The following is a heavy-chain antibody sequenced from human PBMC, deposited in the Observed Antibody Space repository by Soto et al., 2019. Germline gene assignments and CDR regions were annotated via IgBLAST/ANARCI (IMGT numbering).Heavy chain of an antibody. J-gene: IGHJ5*01. CDR3: ASDLFRQGASYYWFET. D-gene: IGHD2-21*01. CDR2: VDHSGSF. CDR1: GGSLSDYY. V-gene: IGHV4-34*01. Sequence: QVQLQQWGAGLLKPSETLSLTCAVYGGSLSDYYWSWIRPPPGKSLEWIGEVDHSGSFNYNPTLKSRVTISLDTSKIHFSLRLSSVTAADTAVYYCASDLFRQGASYYWFETWCHGTLVSVSS.